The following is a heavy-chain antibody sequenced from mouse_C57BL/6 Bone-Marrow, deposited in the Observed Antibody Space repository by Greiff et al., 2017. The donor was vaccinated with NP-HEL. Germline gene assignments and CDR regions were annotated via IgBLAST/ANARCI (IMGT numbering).Heavy chain of an antibody. D-gene: IGHD1-1*01. CDR2: IYPGNSDT. CDR1: GYTFTSYW. J-gene: IGHJ2*01. V-gene: IGHV1-5*01. Sequence: VQLQQSGTVLARPGASVKMSCKTSGYTFTSYWMHWVKQRPGQGLEWIGAIYPGNSDTSYNQKFKGKAKLTAVTSASTAYMELSSLTNEDSAVYYCTRSDYYGSLYYFDYWGQGTTLTVSS. CDR3: TRSDYYGSLYYFDY.